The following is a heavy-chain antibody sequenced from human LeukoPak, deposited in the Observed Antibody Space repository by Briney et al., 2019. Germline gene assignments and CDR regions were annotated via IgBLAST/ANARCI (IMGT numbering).Heavy chain of an antibody. J-gene: IGHJ4*02. CDR1: GYTFTTYD. V-gene: IGHV1-8*03. CDR3: AREDYYDSGSNDY. D-gene: IGHD3-22*01. CDR2: MNPNSGNT. Sequence: ASVKVSCKASGYTFTTYDITWVRQATGQGLEWMGWMNPNSGNTAYAQKFQGRVTITRNTSISTAYMELSSLRSEDTAVYYCAREDYYDSGSNDYWGQGTLVTVSS.